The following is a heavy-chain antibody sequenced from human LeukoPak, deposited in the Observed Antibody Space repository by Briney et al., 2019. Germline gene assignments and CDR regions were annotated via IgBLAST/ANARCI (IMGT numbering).Heavy chain of an antibody. Sequence: GGSLRLSCPASGFTLSSFSMHWVRQSPGRGLEYVSAINYNGGPTYYADSVKGRFTISRDNSKNTLYLQMASLRDEDMGVYYCARVGPATAFDYWGQGTQVTVSS. CDR3: ARVGPATAFDY. J-gene: IGHJ4*02. V-gene: IGHV3-64*02. CDR1: GFTLSSFS. CDR2: INYNGGPT.